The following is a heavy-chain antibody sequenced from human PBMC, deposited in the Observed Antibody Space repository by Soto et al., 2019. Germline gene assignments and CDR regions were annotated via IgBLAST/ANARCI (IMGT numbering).Heavy chain of an antibody. CDR2: ISGRGGTT. Sequence: GGSLRLSCAASGFTFSNYAMSWVRQAPGKGLEWVSIISGRGGTTYHADSVKDRFTISRDNSKNTLFLQMNSLRAEDTAVYYCAKGVAVGFHFGSSTDRGFDPWGQGTLVTVSS. D-gene: IGHD6-6*01. CDR3: AKGVAVGFHFGSSTDRGFDP. V-gene: IGHV3-23*01. CDR1: GFTFSNYA. J-gene: IGHJ5*02.